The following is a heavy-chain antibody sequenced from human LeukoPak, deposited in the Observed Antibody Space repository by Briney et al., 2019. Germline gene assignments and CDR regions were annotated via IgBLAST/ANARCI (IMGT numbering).Heavy chain of an antibody. V-gene: IGHV4-4*07. CDR2: IYTSGST. CDR3: ARSSRWELLPPLDY. Sequence: PSETLSLTCTVSGGSISSYYWSWIRQPAGKGLEWIGRIYTSGSTNYNPSLKSRVTISVDTSKNQFSLKLSSVTAADTAVYYCARSSRWELLPPLDYWGQGTLVTVSS. J-gene: IGHJ4*02. CDR1: GGSISSYY. D-gene: IGHD1-26*01.